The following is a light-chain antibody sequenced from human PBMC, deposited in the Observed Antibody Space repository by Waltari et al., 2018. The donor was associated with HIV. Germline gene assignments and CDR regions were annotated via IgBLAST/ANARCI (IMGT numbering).Light chain of an antibody. Sequence: DIQMTQSPSSLSASVGDRVTIACQASHDISIYLNWYQQKPGKAPKLLIFDASFLEVGVPSRFSGRGSGTDFTLTISSLQPEDVATYYCQHYDNLPPGVIFGPGTTVDIK. CDR1: HDISIY. J-gene: IGKJ3*01. V-gene: IGKV1-33*01. CDR2: DAS. CDR3: QHYDNLPPGVI.